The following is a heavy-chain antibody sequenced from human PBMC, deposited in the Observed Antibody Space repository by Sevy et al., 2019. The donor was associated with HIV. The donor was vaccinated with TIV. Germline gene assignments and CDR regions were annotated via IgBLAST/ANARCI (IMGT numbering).Heavy chain of an antibody. D-gene: IGHD6-19*01. CDR1: GFTFSSYG. J-gene: IGHJ5*02. CDR3: AKWRAVAGSIDP. V-gene: IGHV3-30*18. CDR2: ISYDRSNK. Sequence: GGSLRLSCAASGFTFSSYGMHWVRQAPGKGLEWEAVISYDRSNKYYADSVKGRFTISRDNSKNTLYLQMNSLRAEDTDVYYCAKWRAVAGSIDPWGQGTLVTVSS.